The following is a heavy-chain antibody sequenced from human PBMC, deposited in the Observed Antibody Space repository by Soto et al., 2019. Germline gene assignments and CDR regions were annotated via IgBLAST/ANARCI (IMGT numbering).Heavy chain of an antibody. D-gene: IGHD3-3*01. V-gene: IGHV1-8*01. J-gene: IGHJ6*03. CDR1: GYTFTSYD. Sequence: ASVKVSCKASGYTFTSYDINWVRQATGQGLEWMGWMNPNSGNTGYAQKFQGRVTMTRNTSISTAYMELSSLRSEDTAVYYCARVFYDFWSGYWSHTQHDYMDVWGKGTTVTVSS. CDR2: MNPNSGNT. CDR3: ARVFYDFWSGYWSHTQHDYMDV.